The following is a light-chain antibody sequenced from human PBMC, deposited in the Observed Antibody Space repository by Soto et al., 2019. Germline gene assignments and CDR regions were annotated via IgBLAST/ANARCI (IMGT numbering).Light chain of an antibody. Sequence: ENMLTQSPGTLSLSPGERATLSCRASQSVSSSYLAWYQQKPGQAPRLLIYDASSRATGIPERISGSGSGTDFTLTISRLEPEDFAVYYCQQHGSSPQTFGQGTKVDIK. CDR1: QSVSSSY. V-gene: IGKV3-20*01. CDR3: QQHGSSPQT. CDR2: DAS. J-gene: IGKJ1*01.